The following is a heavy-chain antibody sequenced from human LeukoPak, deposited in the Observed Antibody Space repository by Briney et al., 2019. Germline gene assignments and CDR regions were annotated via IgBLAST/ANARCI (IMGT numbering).Heavy chain of an antibody. J-gene: IGHJ5*02. CDR1: GGSFSGYY. CDR3: ARTHFDSLGWFDP. V-gene: IGHV4-34*01. D-gene: IGHD3-9*01. Sequence: SETLSLTCAVYGGSFSGYYWSWIRRPPGKGLEWIGEINHSGSTNYNPSVKSRVTLSVDVSKNRFSLNLTSVTPADTALYFCARTHFDSLGWFDPWGQGIQVIVSS. CDR2: INHSGST.